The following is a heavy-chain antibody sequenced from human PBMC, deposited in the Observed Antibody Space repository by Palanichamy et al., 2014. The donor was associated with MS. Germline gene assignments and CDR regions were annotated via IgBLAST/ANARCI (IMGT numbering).Heavy chain of an antibody. CDR1: GFPFNTNH. V-gene: IGHV3-23*01. J-gene: IGHJ6*02. Sequence: EVRLLESGGGLVQPGGSLRLSCVVSGFPFNTNHMSWVRQAPGKGLEWVSAISASGRNTYYADSVRGRFTVSRDNSRNTLYLQMNSLRVGDTAVYYCTQGAVWGQGTTVAVSS. CDR2: ISASGRNT. CDR3: TQGAV.